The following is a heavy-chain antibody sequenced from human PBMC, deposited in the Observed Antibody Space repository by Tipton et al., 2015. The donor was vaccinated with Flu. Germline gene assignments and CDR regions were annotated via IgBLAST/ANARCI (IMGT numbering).Heavy chain of an antibody. CDR3: ASETPGSAKNAFDV. D-gene: IGHD1-14*01. V-gene: IGHV3-48*03. Sequence: QLVQSGGGLVQPGGSLRLSCAASGFTFSSYEMNWVRQAPGKGLEWVSYITSSGDSIYYTDSVKGRFTISRDNAKNSLYLQMNSLKAEDTGVYYCASETPGSAKNAFDVWGQGTMVSVSS. J-gene: IGHJ3*01. CDR2: ITSSGDSI. CDR1: GFTFSSYE.